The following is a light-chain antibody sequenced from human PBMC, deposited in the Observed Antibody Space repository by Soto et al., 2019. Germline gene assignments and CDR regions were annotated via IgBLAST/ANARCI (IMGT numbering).Light chain of an antibody. V-gene: IGKV3-20*01. CDR2: GAS. CDR1: QSVSSSY. CDR3: QQYGSSRT. J-gene: IGKJ1*01. Sequence: EIVLTHAAGTRSVSPDEKASLFCRASQSVSSSYLAWYQQKPGQAPRLLIYGASSRATGIPDRFSGSGSGTDFTLTISRLEAEDFAVYYCQQYGSSRTFGQGTKVDI.